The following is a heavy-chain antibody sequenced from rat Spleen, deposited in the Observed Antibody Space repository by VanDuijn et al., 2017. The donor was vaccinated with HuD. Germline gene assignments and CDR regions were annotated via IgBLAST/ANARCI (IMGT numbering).Heavy chain of an antibody. J-gene: IGHJ2*01. V-gene: IGHV5-29*01. CDR2: ISYDGSST. CDR1: GFTFSDYY. CDR3: ARRYYGYNYFDY. Sequence: EVQLVESDGGLVQPGRSLKLSCAASGFTFSDYYMAWVRQAPTKGLEWVATISYDGSSTYYRDSVKGRFTISRDNAKSTLYLQMDSLRSEDTATYYCARRYYGYNYFDYWGQGVMVTVSS. D-gene: IGHD1-9*01.